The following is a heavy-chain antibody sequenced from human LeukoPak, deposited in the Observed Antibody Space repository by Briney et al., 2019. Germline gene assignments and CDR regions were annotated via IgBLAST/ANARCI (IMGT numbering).Heavy chain of an antibody. D-gene: IGHD5-24*01. V-gene: IGHV4-59*01. Sequence: SETLSLTCTVSGGSISYYHWSWIRQPPGKGLECLGFIYYSGNTGSTNYNPSLKSRVTISVDTSKNQFSLKLSSVTAADTAVYYCARCTEEMATICSYWGQGTLVTVSS. CDR1: GGSISYYH. J-gene: IGHJ4*02. CDR3: ARCTEEMATICSY. CDR2: IYYSGNTGST.